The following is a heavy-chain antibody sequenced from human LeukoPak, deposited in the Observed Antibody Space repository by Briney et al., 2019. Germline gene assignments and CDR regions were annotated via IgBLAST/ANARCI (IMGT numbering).Heavy chain of an antibody. CDR2: IYYSGST. Sequence: SETLSLTCTVSGGSISSYYWSWIRQPPGKGLEWIGYIYYSGSTNYNPSLKSRVTISVDTSKNQFSLKLSSVTAADTAVYYCARGDSSGYYWSYFDYWGQGTLVTVS. CDR1: GGSISSYY. V-gene: IGHV4-59*01. J-gene: IGHJ4*02. D-gene: IGHD3-22*01. CDR3: ARGDSSGYYWSYFDY.